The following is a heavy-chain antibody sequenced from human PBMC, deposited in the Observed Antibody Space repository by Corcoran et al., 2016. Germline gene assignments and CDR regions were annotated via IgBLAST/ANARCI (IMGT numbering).Heavy chain of an antibody. CDR3: AKAYYYDSSGYYFRNYGMDV. J-gene: IGHJ6*02. Sequence: EVQLLESGGGLVQPGGSLRLSCAASGFTFSSYAMSWVRQAPGKGLEWVSAISGSGGSTYYADSVKGRFTISRDNSKNPLYLQMNSLRAEDTAGYYCAKAYYYDSSGYYFRNYGMDVWGQGTTVTVSS. CDR2: ISGSGGST. CDR1: GFTFSSYA. V-gene: IGHV3-23*01. D-gene: IGHD3-22*01.